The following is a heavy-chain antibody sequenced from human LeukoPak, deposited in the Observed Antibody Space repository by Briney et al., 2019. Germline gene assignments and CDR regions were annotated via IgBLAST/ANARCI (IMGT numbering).Heavy chain of an antibody. Sequence: GGSLRLSCVASGFTFSSHAMAWVRQAPRKGLEWVSAIGGRGGSTYYADSVKGRFTISRDNSKNTLYLQMNSLRAEDTALYYCARDPGVVAFHYFDFWGQGTLVTVSS. V-gene: IGHV3-23*01. CDR3: ARDPGVVAFHYFDF. J-gene: IGHJ4*02. D-gene: IGHD3-3*01. CDR2: IGGRGGST. CDR1: GFTFSSHA.